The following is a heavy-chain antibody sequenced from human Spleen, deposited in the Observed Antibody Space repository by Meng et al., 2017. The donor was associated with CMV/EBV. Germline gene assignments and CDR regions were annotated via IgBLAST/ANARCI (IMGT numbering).Heavy chain of an antibody. J-gene: IGHJ4*02. CDR1: GFTFSSYA. CDR3: AKDLYYDFWSGYYGYFDY. D-gene: IGHD3-3*01. Sequence: GESLKISCAASGFTFSSYAMSWVRQAPGKGLEWVSAISGSGGSTYYADSVKGRFTISRDNSKNTLYLQMNSLRAEDTAVYYCAKDLYYDFWSGYYGYFDYWGQGTLVTVSS. V-gene: IGHV3-23*01. CDR2: ISGSGGST.